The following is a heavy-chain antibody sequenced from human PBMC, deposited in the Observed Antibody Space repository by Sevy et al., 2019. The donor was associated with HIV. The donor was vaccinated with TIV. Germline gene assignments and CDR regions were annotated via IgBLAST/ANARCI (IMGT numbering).Heavy chain of an antibody. V-gene: IGHV3-15*01. J-gene: IGHJ3*02. D-gene: IGHD1-26*01. CDR1: GFTFNNAW. CDR2: IKSKRDGGTV. CDR3: TTDSAKYGGIHHAFEI. Sequence: GGSLRLSCAASGFTFNNAWMTWVRQAPGKGLEWVGRIKSKRDGGTVLYAAPVKARFTIARDDSKNTLYLQMNGLKTKDTGMYYCTTDSAKYGGIHHAFEIWGQGTMVTVSS.